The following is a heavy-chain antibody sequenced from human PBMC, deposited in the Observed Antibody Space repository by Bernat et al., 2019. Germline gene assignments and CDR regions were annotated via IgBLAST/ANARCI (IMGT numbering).Heavy chain of an antibody. Sequence: QVQLQESGPGLVKPSQTLSLTCTVSGGSISSGGYYWSWIRQHPGKGLEWIGYIYYSGSTYYNPSLKSRVTISVDTSKNQFSLKLSSVTAADTAVYYCARAYWRGRLFRKTDAFDIWGQGTMV. CDR3: ARAYWRGRLFRKTDAFDI. J-gene: IGHJ3*02. CDR2: IYYSGST. V-gene: IGHV4-31*03. D-gene: IGHD2-8*02. CDR1: GGSISSGGYY.